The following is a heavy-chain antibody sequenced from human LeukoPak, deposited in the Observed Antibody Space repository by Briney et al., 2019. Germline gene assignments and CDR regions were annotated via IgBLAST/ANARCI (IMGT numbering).Heavy chain of an antibody. J-gene: IGHJ5*02. CDR3: ARDGRGNWFDP. CDR2: FYYSGST. D-gene: IGHD1-1*01. CDR1: DGSISSYY. V-gene: IGHV4-59*12. Sequence: SETLSLTCTVPDGSISSYYWSWIRQPPGKGLEWIGSFYYSGSTKYNPSLMSRVTISVDTSKNQFSLKLSSVTAADTAVYYCARDGRGNWFDPWGQGTLVTVSS.